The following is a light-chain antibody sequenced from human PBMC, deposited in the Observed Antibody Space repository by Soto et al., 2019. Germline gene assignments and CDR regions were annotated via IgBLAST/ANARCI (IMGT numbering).Light chain of an antibody. J-gene: IGLJ1*01. CDR3: SSYTSSSTDV. Sequence: QSVLTQPASVSGSPGESITISCTGTSSDVGGYNYVSWYQQHPGKAPKLMIYDVSNRPSGVSNRFSGSKSGNTASLTIPGPQAEDEADYYCSSYTSSSTDVFGTGTKVT. CDR2: DVS. CDR1: SSDVGGYNY. V-gene: IGLV2-14*01.